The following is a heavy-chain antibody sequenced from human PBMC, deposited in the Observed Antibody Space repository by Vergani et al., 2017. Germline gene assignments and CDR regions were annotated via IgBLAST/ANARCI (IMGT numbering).Heavy chain of an antibody. CDR2: LYYRGNS. Sequence: QVRLPESGPGLVKPSETLSLTCTVSGASVSSSVSSSGYSWGWLRQPPGKGLEWIASLYYRGNSYYSPSLRSRLTISVDTSKNQFSLRLNSVTAADTAVYYCARELSYYYGSGSDDYNPYYYEGMDVWGPGTTVTVSS. V-gene: IGHV4-39*02. CDR1: GASVSSSVSSSGYS. J-gene: IGHJ6*02. CDR3: ARELSYYYGSGSDDYNPYYYEGMDV. D-gene: IGHD3-10*01.